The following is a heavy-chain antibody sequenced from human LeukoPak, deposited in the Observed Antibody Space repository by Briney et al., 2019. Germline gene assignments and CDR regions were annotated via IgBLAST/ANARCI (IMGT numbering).Heavy chain of an antibody. CDR1: GGSFSGYY. CDR3: AREDSSSFDY. J-gene: IGHJ4*02. V-gene: IGHV4-34*01. D-gene: IGHD6-6*01. CDR2: INHSGST. Sequence: SETLSLTCAVYGGSFSGYYWSWIRQPPGKGLEWIGEINHSGSTNYNPSLKSRVTISVDTSKNQFSLKLSSVTAADTAVYYCAREDSSSFDYWGQGTLVTVSS.